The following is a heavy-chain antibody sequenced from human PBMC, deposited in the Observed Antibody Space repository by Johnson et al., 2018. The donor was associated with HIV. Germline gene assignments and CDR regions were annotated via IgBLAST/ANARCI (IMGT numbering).Heavy chain of an antibody. CDR1: GFTFSNYG. D-gene: IGHD3-3*01. CDR2: IWSDGSNK. V-gene: IGHV3-33*06. Sequence: QVQLVESGGGVVQPGRSLRLSCAASGFTFSNYGMHWVRQAPGKGLEWVAVIWSDGSNKYYADSVKGRFTISSDNSKTTPYVQMNSLRAKDTAVYYCAKDLTIFGVAPNDAFDIWGQGTMVTVSS. CDR3: AKDLTIFGVAPNDAFDI. J-gene: IGHJ3*02.